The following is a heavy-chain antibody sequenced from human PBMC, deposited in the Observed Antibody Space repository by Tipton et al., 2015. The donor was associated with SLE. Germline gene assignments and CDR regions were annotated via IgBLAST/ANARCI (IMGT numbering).Heavy chain of an antibody. CDR2: IYYTGVT. D-gene: IGHD3-10*01. J-gene: IGHJ5*02. CDR3: ATATYYYGSGSYPWFDP. V-gene: IGHV4-34*11. CDR1: GGSFSDYY. Sequence: AGLVKPSETLSLTCAVYGGSFSDYYWSWIRQPPGKGLEWIGIIYYTGVTNHNPSLKSRVTISVDTSKDQFSLKLSSVTAADTAVYYCATATYYYGSGSYPWFDPWGQGILVTVSS.